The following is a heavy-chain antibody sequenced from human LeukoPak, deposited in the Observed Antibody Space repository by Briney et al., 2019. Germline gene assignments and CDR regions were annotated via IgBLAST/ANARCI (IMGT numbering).Heavy chain of an antibody. CDR2: IHYTGST. D-gene: IGHD1-14*01. CDR1: GGSFNTHY. Sequence: SETLSLTCTVSGGSFNTHYWNWIRQSPGKGLECIGYIHYTGSTNYNPSLKSRVTISVETSKNQFSLKLKSVTAADTAVYYCAKPARTDYTDYWGQGTLVTVSS. V-gene: IGHV4-59*11. CDR3: AKPARTDYTDY. J-gene: IGHJ4*02.